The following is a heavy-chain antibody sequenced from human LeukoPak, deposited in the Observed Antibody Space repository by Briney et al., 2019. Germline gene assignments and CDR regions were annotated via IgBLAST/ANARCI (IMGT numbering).Heavy chain of an antibody. CDR3: AKVGVELHYYYYMDV. Sequence: GGSLRLSCEASGFTFSRSAMTWVRQAPGKGLMWVSGIADNGATYYADSVKGRFIISRDNSKNMVFLQMDSLRAEDTALYYCAKVGVELHYYYYMDVWGRGTTVSVSS. D-gene: IGHD3-3*01. CDR2: IADNGAT. J-gene: IGHJ6*03. CDR1: GFTFSRSA. V-gene: IGHV3-23*01.